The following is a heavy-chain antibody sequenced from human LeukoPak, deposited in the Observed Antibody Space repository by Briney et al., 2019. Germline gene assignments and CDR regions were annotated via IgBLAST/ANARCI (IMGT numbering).Heavy chain of an antibody. Sequence: SETLSLTCSVSGGSISDYYWSWIRQPPGRGLEWIGFIYYSGGTNYNPSLKSRVTISIDTSRNQFSLQLNSVTPEDTAVYYCARDMGVFSKWSKYDSWGQGTLVTVSS. CDR3: ARDMGVFSKWSKYDS. CDR2: IYYSGGT. J-gene: IGHJ4*02. V-gene: IGHV4-59*12. D-gene: IGHD2-15*01. CDR1: GGSISDYY.